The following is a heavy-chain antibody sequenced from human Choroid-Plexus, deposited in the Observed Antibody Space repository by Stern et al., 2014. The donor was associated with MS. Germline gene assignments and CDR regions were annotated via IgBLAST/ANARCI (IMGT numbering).Heavy chain of an antibody. J-gene: IGHJ5*02. CDR1: GFTLGSCA. CDR2: VSYDGSNK. D-gene: IGHD2/OR15-2a*01. Sequence: VQLVESGGGVVQPGRSLRLSCVASGFTLGSCAMHWVRQAPGKGLEWGAGVSYDGSNKYYADSVKGRFTISRDNSQNTLYMQMSSLRPEDTAVYYCAKDRQYLTYFFDHWGQGSLVTVSS. V-gene: IGHV3-30*18. CDR3: AKDRQYLTYFFDH.